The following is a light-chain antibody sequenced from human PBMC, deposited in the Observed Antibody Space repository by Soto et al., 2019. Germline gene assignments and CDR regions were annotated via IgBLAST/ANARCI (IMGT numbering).Light chain of an antibody. CDR2: GAS. Sequence: EIVLTQSPGTLSLSPGERATLSCRASQSVSSSYLAWYQQKPGQAPRLLIYGASTRAAIIPARFSGSGSGTEFSLTISSLQPDDFATYYCQHPNSYGTFGQGTTVDIK. CDR1: QSVSSSY. CDR3: QHPNSYGT. V-gene: IGKV3-20*01. J-gene: IGKJ1*01.